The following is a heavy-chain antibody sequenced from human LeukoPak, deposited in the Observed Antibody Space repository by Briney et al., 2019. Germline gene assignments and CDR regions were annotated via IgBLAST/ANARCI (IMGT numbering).Heavy chain of an antibody. CDR3: GRGGFGYVYFDY. Sequence: PGGSLRLSCAASGFTFSAYWMSWVRQTPGKGLEWVAHIKGDGSEKYSVDSVKGRFTISRDNAKSSLYLQMNSLRAEDTALYYCGRGGFGYVYFDYWGQGSLVTVSS. CDR2: IKGDGSEK. J-gene: IGHJ4*02. V-gene: IGHV3-7*01. CDR1: GFTFSAYW. D-gene: IGHD2-8*01.